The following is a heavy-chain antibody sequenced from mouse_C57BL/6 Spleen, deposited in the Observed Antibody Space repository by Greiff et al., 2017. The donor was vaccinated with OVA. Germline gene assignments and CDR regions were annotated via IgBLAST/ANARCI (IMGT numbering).Heavy chain of an antibody. CDR2: IYPGDGDT. CDR3: ARSGTIVTTRYFDY. Sequence: VQLQQSGAELVKPGASVKISCKASGYAFSSYWMNWVKQRPGKGLEWIGQIYPGDGDTNYNGKFKGKATLTADKSSSTAYMQLSSLTSEDSAVYFCARSGTIVTTRYFDYWGQGTTLTVSS. J-gene: IGHJ2*01. V-gene: IGHV1-80*01. D-gene: IGHD2-5*01. CDR1: GYAFSSYW.